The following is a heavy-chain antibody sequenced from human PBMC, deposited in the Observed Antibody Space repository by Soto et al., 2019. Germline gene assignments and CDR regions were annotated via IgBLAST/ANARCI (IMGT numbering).Heavy chain of an antibody. CDR2: IYWNDDR. J-gene: IGHJ6*02. CDR1: GFSLTTGGVG. CDR3: IYRRASWDYHGLDV. Sequence: QFTLKESGPTLVEPTQTLTLTCSLSGFSLTTGGVGVGWIRQPPGSSPEWLAVIYWNDDRRRSPSLEHRLTITKDTSKNQVILTMTNVDPVDTATYYCIYRRASWDYHGLDVWGQGTPVTVSS. D-gene: IGHD2-21*01. V-gene: IGHV2-5*01.